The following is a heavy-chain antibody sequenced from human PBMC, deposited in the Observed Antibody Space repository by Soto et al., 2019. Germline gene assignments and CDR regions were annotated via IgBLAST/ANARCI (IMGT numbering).Heavy chain of an antibody. Sequence: QITLNESGPTQVKPRQTLTLTCTFSGFSLTTSGVGVGWIRQSPGKAPEWLAHIYWDDDKRYSPSLKSRHTITKDTSKSQVVLTMADLDPADTATYYCAHRVLRAVFGLVTTTASYFDFWGQGTPVAVSS. CDR3: AHRVLRAVFGLVTTTASYFDF. V-gene: IGHV2-5*02. CDR2: IYWDDDK. CDR1: GFSLTTSGVG. J-gene: IGHJ4*02. D-gene: IGHD3-3*01.